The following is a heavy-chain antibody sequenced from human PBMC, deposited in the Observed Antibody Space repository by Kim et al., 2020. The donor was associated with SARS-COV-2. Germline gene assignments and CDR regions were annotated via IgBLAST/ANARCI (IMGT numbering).Heavy chain of an antibody. CDR3: ARGWNGMDV. J-gene: IGHJ6*02. V-gene: IGHV3-13*01. Sequence: GGSLRLSCAASGFTFSSYDMHWVRQATGKGLEWVSIIGKTGDTYYPGSVKGRFTVSRENAKNSLYLQMNGLRAGDTAVYYCARGWNGMDVWGQGTTVTVSS. CDR1: GFTFSSYD. D-gene: IGHD2-15*01. CDR2: IGKTGDT.